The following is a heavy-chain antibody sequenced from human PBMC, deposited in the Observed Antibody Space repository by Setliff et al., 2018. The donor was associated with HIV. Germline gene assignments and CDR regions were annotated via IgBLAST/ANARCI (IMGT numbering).Heavy chain of an antibody. J-gene: IGHJ5*02. Sequence: SETLSLTCTVSGGSINTGSYYWGWIRQPPGKGLESIGTIYYSGSTYYKSSLKSRLTISVDTSKNQFSLKMSSVTAADTAVYYCARLSSGWYNWFDPWGQGTLVTVSS. CDR1: GGSINTGSYY. CDR3: ARLSSGWYNWFDP. CDR2: IYYSGST. D-gene: IGHD6-19*01. V-gene: IGHV4-39*07.